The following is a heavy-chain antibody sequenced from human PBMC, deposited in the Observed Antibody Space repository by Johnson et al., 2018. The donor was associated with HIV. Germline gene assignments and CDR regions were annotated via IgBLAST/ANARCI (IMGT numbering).Heavy chain of an antibody. D-gene: IGHD3-10*01. CDR3: AKVPSAVWFGEVI. CDR1: GFTFSNYG. Sequence: QVRLVESGGGVVQPGGSLRLSCSASGFTFSNYGMHWVRQAPGKGLEGVAFIRSDGSNKYYGDSVKGLFTISRDNSKNTLYLQMMSLRTEDTAVYFCAKVPSAVWFGEVIWGQGTMVTVSS. CDR2: IRSDGSNK. J-gene: IGHJ3*02. V-gene: IGHV3-30*02.